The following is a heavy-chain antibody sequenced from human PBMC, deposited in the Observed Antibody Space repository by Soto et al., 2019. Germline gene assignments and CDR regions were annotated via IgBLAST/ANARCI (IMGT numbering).Heavy chain of an antibody. D-gene: IGHD3-22*01. J-gene: IGHJ6*02. CDR1: GFTVSSNY. CDR3: ARDPYYDSSGYLASNGMDV. V-gene: IGHV3-53*04. Sequence: PGGSLRLSCAAPGFTVSSNYMSWVRQAPGKGLEWVSVIYSDGSTYYADSVKGRFTISRHNSKNTLYLQMNSLRAEDTAVYYCARDPYYDSSGYLASNGMDVWGQGTTVTVSS. CDR2: IYSDGST.